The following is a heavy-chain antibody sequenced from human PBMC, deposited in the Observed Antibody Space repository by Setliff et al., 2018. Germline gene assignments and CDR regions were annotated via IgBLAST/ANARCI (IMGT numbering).Heavy chain of an antibody. J-gene: IGHJ4*02. V-gene: IGHV3-21*01. Sequence: GGSLRLSCAASGFTFSGYTINWVRQAPGKGLEWVSSISSSSSYIYYADSVKGRFTISRDNAKNSLYLQMNSLRAEDTAVYYCARAVTQIVVVVAATPVDYWGQGTLVTVSS. CDR3: ARAVTQIVVVVAATPVDY. CDR2: ISSSSSYI. CDR1: GFTFSGYT. D-gene: IGHD2-15*01.